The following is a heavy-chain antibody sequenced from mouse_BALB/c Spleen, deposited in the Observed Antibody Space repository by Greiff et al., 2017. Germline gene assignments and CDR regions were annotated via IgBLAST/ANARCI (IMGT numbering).Heavy chain of an antibody. D-gene: IGHD1-1*01. J-gene: IGHJ1*01. CDR1: GYSITSGYY. Sequence: EVQLVESGPGLVKPSQSLSLTCSVTGYSITSGYYWNWIRQFPGNKLEWMGYISYDGSNNYNPSLKNRISITRDTSKNQFFLKLNSVTTEDTATYYCARYYYGSWYFDVWGAGTTVTVSS. V-gene: IGHV3-6*02. CDR3: ARYYYGSWYFDV. CDR2: ISYDGSN.